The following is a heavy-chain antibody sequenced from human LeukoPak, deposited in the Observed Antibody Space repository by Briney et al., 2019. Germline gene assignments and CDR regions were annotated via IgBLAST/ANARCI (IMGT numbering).Heavy chain of an antibody. Sequence: GGSLRLSCAASGFSFNDYGMSWVRQAPGQGPEWVSGITWNGGSTDYAASVKGRFTISRDNAKHSLYLQMNSLRAEETAGYYCARAYGGGYGLGYYMDVWGKGTTVTISS. V-gene: IGHV3-20*04. CDR2: ITWNGGST. CDR1: GFSFNDYG. CDR3: ARAYGGGYGLGYYMDV. J-gene: IGHJ6*03. D-gene: IGHD1-26*01.